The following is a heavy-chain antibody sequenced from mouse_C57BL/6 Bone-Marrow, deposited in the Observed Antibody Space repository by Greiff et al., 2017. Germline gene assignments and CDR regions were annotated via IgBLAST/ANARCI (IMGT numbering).Heavy chain of an antibody. CDR1: GYTFTSYG. J-gene: IGHJ3*01. Sequence: VKLQESGAELARPGASVKLSCKASGYTFTSYGISWVKQRTGQGLEWIGEIYPRSGNTYYNEKFKGKATLTADKSSSTAYMELRSLTSEDSAVYFCARSGGSRAGRFAYWGQGTLVTVSA. CDR2: IYPRSGNT. V-gene: IGHV1-81*01. D-gene: IGHD1-1*01. CDR3: ARSGGSRAGRFAY.